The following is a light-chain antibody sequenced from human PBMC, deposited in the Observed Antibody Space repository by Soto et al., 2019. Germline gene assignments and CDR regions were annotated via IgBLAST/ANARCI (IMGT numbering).Light chain of an antibody. CDR1: QSISTW. CDR3: QQSKTYPMYT. V-gene: IGKV1-5*01. Sequence: DIQMTQSPSTLSASVGDRVTITCRASQSISTWLAWYQQKPGKAPKFLISGASNLESGVPARFSGSGSGTEFTLTISSPQPDDFATYYCQQSKTYPMYTFGQGTKLEIK. J-gene: IGKJ2*01. CDR2: GAS.